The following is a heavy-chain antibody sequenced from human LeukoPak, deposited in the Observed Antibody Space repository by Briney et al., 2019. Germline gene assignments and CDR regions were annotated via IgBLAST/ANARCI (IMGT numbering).Heavy chain of an antibody. CDR3: ARVYGSGYDFRGAFDI. CDR2: IYYSGST. Sequence: PSETLSLTCTVSGGSISSYYWSWIRQPPGKGLEWIGYIYYSGSTNYNPSLKSRVTISVDTSKNQFSLRLSSVTAADTAVYYCARVYGSGYDFRGAFDIWGQGTMVTVSS. CDR1: GGSISSYY. V-gene: IGHV4-59*01. J-gene: IGHJ3*02. D-gene: IGHD5-12*01.